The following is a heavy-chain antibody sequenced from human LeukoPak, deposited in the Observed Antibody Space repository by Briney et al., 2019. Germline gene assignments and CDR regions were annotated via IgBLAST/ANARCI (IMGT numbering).Heavy chain of an antibody. CDR1: GYTFTSYG. CDR2: ISAYNGNT. Sequence: ASVKVSCKASGYTFTSYGISWVRQAPGQGLEWMGWISAYNGNTNYAQKLQGRVTMTTDTSTSTAYMELRSLRSDDTAVCCCARLGFQLPKLESWYFDLWGRGTLVTVSS. D-gene: IGHD2-2*01. CDR3: ARLGFQLPKLESWYFDL. J-gene: IGHJ2*01. V-gene: IGHV1-18*01.